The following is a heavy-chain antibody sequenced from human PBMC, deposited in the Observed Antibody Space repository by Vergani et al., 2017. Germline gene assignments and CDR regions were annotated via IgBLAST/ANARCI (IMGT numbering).Heavy chain of an antibody. CDR3: ARDGGDYGSGNWFDP. CDR1: GGSISSYY. J-gene: IGHJ5*02. V-gene: IGHV4-59*01. CDR2: IYYSGST. Sequence: QVQLQESGPGLVKPSETLSLTCTVSGGSISSYYWSWIRQPPGKGLEWIGYIYYSGSTNYNPSLKSRVTISVDTSKKQFSLKLSSVTAADTAVYYCARDGGDYGSGNWFDPWGQGTLVTVSS. D-gene: IGHD3-10*01.